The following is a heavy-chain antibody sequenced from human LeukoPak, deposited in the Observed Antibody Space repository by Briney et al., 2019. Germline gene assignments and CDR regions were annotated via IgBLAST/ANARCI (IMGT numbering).Heavy chain of an antibody. J-gene: IGHJ4*02. D-gene: IGHD1-26*01. CDR3: AKDFRWELRGGIYYLDY. CDR2: ISYDGSDK. V-gene: IGHV3-30*18. CDR1: GFTFGSYG. Sequence: GGSLRLSCAASGFTFGSYGMHWVRQAPGKGLEWVAVISYDGSDKYYPDSVKGRFTISRDDSKNTLYLQMNSLRAEDTAVYYCAKDFRWELRGGIYYLDYWGQGTLVTVSS.